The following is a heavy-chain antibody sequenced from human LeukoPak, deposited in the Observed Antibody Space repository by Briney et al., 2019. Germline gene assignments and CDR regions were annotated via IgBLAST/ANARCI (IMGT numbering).Heavy chain of an antibody. V-gene: IGHV3-33*06. D-gene: IGHD4-23*01. Sequence: GRSLRLSCAASGFTFSSYGMHWVRQAPGKGLEWVAVIWYDGSNKYYADCVKGRFTISRDNSKNTLYLQMNSLRAEDTAVYYCAKSYGGNFLDAFDIWGQGTMVTVSS. J-gene: IGHJ3*02. CDR1: GFTFSSYG. CDR2: IWYDGSNK. CDR3: AKSYGGNFLDAFDI.